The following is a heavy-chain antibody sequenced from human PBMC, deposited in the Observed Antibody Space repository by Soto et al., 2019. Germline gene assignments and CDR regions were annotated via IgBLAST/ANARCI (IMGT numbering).Heavy chain of an antibody. J-gene: IGHJ3*02. V-gene: IGHV3-7*04. D-gene: IGHD4-4*01. CDR2: IKQDGSEK. Sequence: GGSLRLSCAASGFTFSSYWMNWVRQAPGKGLEWVANIKQDGSEKYYVDSVKGRFTISRDNAKNSLYLQMNSLRAEDTAVYYCAREVTPHAFDIWGQGTMVTVSS. CDR1: GFTFSSYW. CDR3: AREVTPHAFDI.